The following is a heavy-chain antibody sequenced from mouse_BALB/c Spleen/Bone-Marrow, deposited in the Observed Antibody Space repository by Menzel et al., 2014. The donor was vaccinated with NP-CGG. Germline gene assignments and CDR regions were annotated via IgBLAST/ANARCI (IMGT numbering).Heavy chain of an antibody. V-gene: IGHV5-4*02. CDR3: VLRWFAY. D-gene: IGHD1-1*01. CDR2: ISDGGSYT. Sequence: EVKLMESGGGLVKPGGSLKLSCAASGFTFSDYYMYWVRQTPEKRLEWVATISDGGSYTYYPDSVKGRFTISRDNAKNNLYLQMSGLKSEDTAMYYCVLRWFAYWGQGTLVTVSA. CDR1: GFTFSDYY. J-gene: IGHJ3*01.